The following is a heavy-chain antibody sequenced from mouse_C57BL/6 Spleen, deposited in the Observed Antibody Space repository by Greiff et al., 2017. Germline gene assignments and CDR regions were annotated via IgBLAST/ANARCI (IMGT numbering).Heavy chain of an antibody. D-gene: IGHD4-1*01. CDR1: GYTFTSYW. Sequence: QVQLQQPGAELVKPGASVKMSCKASGYTFTSYWITWVKPRPGQGLEWIGDIYPGSGSTNYNEKFKSKATLTVDTSSSTAYMQLSSLTSEDSAVYYCARPLANWDAFAYWGQGTLVTVSA. J-gene: IGHJ3*01. CDR2: IYPGSGST. V-gene: IGHV1-55*01. CDR3: ARPLANWDAFAY.